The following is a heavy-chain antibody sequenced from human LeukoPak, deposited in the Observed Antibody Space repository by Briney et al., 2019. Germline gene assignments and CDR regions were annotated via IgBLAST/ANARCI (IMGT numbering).Heavy chain of an antibody. D-gene: IGHD2-15*01. Sequence: SETLSLTCTVSGGSISSYYWSWVRQPPGKGLEWIGYIYYSGSTNYNPSLKSRVTISVDTSKNQFSLKLSSVTAADTAVYYCASGYCSGGSCYWGNYYYGMDVWGQGTTVTVSS. V-gene: IGHV4-59*08. CDR2: IYYSGST. CDR1: GGSISSYY. CDR3: ASGYCSGGSCYWGNYYYGMDV. J-gene: IGHJ6*02.